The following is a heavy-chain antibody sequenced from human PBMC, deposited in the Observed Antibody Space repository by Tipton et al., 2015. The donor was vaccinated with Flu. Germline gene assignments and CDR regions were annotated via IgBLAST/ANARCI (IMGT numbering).Heavy chain of an antibody. CDR1: GFTFDTYA. Sequence: SLRLSCAASGFTFDTYAMHWVRQAPGKGLEWAAVISYDGKVKYYGDSVKGRFTISRDDSKNMLYLQVNSLRGEDTAVYYCARDSGYDYHYVMGVWGQGTTVTVSS. CDR3: ARDSGYDYHYVMGV. J-gene: IGHJ6*02. V-gene: IGHV3-30*03. CDR2: ISYDGKVK. D-gene: IGHD3-22*01.